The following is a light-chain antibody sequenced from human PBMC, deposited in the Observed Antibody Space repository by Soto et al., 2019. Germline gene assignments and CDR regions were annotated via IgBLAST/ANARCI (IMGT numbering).Light chain of an antibody. Sequence: DIQMTQSPSSLSASVGDRVTITCRASQSIRSYLNWYQQKPGKAPKLLIYAASSLQSGVPLRFSGSGSGTDFTLTISSLQPEDFATYYCQQSYSTRWTFGQGTKV. CDR3: QQSYSTRWT. CDR2: AAS. V-gene: IGKV1-39*01. J-gene: IGKJ1*01. CDR1: QSIRSY.